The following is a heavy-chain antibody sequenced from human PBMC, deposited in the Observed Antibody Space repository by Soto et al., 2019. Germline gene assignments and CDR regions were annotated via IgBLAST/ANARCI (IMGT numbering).Heavy chain of an antibody. CDR1: GGTFNSYD. V-gene: IGHV1-69*01. Sequence: QVQLVQSGAEVKKPGSSMKVSCKASGGTFNSYDINWVRQAPGQGLEWMGGIIPIVETPKYAQKFQGRVTITAVESTNTVYMELSSLRSEDTAMYYCARLSRPNYYDTSGFFKDNWFDPWGQGTLVTVSS. D-gene: IGHD3-22*01. CDR2: IIPIVETP. CDR3: ARLSRPNYYDTSGFFKDNWFDP. J-gene: IGHJ5*02.